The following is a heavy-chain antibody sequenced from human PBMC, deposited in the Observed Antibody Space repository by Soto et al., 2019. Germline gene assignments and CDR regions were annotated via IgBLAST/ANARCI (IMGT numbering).Heavy chain of an antibody. V-gene: IGHV3-30*09. CDR1: GFTFSSYA. D-gene: IGHD6-19*01. CDR3: AMVPFGRWKTSGWLAGWAWGPFDH. J-gene: IGHJ4*02. CDR2: VSTDGSYK. Sequence: QVQLVESGGAVVQPGRSLRLSCAASGFTFSSYAMHWVRQTPGRGLEWVAVVSTDGSYKYYADSVKGRFAISRDNSKNTLYLRLHRPRPEDTAVYFCAMVPFGRWKTSGWLAGWAWGPFDHWGEGTLVTVSS.